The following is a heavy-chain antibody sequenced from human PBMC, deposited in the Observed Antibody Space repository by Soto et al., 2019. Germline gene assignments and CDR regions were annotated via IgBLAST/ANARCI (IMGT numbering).Heavy chain of an antibody. J-gene: IGHJ4*02. CDR1: GYTFTSYG. CDR2: ISAYNGNT. V-gene: IGHV1-18*01. D-gene: IGHD3-3*01. Sequence: ASVKVSCKASGYTFTSYGISWVRQAPGQGLEWMGWISAYNGNTNYAQKLQGRVTMTTDTSTSTAYMELRSLRSDDTAVYYCARDRDPGRITIFGVVPDYWGQGTLVTVSS. CDR3: ARDRDPGRITIFGVVPDY.